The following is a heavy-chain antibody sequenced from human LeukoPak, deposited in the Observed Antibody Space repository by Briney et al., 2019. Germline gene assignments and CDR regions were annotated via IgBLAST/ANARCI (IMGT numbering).Heavy chain of an antibody. CDR1: GFTFSSYG. V-gene: IGHV3-23*01. CDR2: ISGSGGST. CDR3: AKDSAYDSSGYYLYYFDY. D-gene: IGHD3-22*01. J-gene: IGHJ4*02. Sequence: GGSLRLSCAASGFTFSSYGMSWVRQAPGKGLEWFSGISGSGGSTYYADSVKGRFTISRDNSKNTVYLQMSSLRAEDTAVYYCAKDSAYDSSGYYLYYFDYWGQGTLVTVSS.